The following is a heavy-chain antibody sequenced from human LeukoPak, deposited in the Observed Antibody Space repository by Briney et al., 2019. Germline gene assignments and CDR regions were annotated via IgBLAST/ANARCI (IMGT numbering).Heavy chain of an antibody. Sequence: SETLSLTCAVYGGSFSGYYWSWIRQPPGKGLEWIGEINHSGSTNYNPSLKSRVTISVDTSKNQFSLKLSSVTAADTAVYYCARRTQIWGQGTLVTVYS. V-gene: IGHV4-34*01. CDR2: INHSGST. J-gene: IGHJ4*02. CDR1: GGSFSGYY. CDR3: ARRTQI.